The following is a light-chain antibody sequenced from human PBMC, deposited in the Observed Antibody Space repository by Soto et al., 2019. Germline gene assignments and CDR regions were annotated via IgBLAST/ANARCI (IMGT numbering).Light chain of an antibody. CDR3: QQYGSSLTWT. CDR2: GAS. CDR1: QSVSSSY. V-gene: IGKV3-20*01. J-gene: IGKJ1*01. Sequence: EIVLTQSPGTLSLSPGERATLSCRASQSVSSSYLAWYQQKPGQAPRLLIYGASSRATGIPDRFSGSGSGTDFTLTISRLEPEDFAVYYCQQYGSSLTWTVGQGNKVEIK.